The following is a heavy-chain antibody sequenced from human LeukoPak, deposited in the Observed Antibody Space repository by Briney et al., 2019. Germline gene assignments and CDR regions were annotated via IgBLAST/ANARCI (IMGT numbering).Heavy chain of an antibody. J-gene: IGHJ4*02. Sequence: GGSLRLSCAGYGFTFSSYGMSWVRQTPGKGLEWVSAISGSGVSTYYVDSVKGRFTISRDNSKNTLVLQMNSLRAEDTAVYYCARRAGAYSHPYDYWGQGTLVTVSS. D-gene: IGHD4/OR15-4a*01. CDR2: ISGSGVST. V-gene: IGHV3-23*01. CDR1: GFTFSSYG. CDR3: ARRAGAYSHPYDY.